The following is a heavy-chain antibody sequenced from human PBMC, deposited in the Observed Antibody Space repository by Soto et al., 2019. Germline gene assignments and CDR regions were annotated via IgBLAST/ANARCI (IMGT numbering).Heavy chain of an antibody. CDR1: GYTFTSDA. V-gene: IGHV1-3*01. CDR2: INAGNGNT. CDR3: ARGRGGYCSGGSCWSFDP. Sequence: GXSGKVSCKASGYTFTSDAMHWVRQAPGQRLEWMGWINAGNGNTKYSQKFQGRVTITRDTSASTAYMELSSLRSEDTAVYYCARGRGGYCSGGSCWSFDPWGQGTLVSVSS. J-gene: IGHJ5*02. D-gene: IGHD2-15*01.